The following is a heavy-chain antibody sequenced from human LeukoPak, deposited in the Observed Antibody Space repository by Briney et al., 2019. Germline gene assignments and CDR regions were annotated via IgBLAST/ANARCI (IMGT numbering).Heavy chain of an antibody. Sequence: ASVKVSCKASGYTFTSYDMHWVRQAPGQGLEWMGIINPSGGSTSYAQKFQGRVTMTRDTSTSTVYMELSSLRSEDTAVYYCARDEARTTAMVTINLDYWGQGTLVTVSS. J-gene: IGHJ4*02. CDR3: ARDEARTTAMVTINLDY. CDR1: GYTFTSYD. D-gene: IGHD5-18*01. CDR2: INPSGGST. V-gene: IGHV1-46*01.